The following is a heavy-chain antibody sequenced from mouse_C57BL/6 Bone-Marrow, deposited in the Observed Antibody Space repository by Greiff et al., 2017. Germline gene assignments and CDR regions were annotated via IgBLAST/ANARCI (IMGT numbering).Heavy chain of an antibody. CDR3: AREGTITTVVAPFDY. Sequence: VQLQQSGAELVMPGASVKLSCKASGYTFTSYWMHWVKQRPGQGLEWIGEIDPSDSYTNYNQKFKGKSTLTVDKSSSTAYMQLSSLTSEDSAVYYCAREGTITTVVAPFDYWGQGTTLTVSS. V-gene: IGHV1-69*01. CDR2: IDPSDSYT. J-gene: IGHJ2*01. CDR1: GYTFTSYW. D-gene: IGHD1-1*01.